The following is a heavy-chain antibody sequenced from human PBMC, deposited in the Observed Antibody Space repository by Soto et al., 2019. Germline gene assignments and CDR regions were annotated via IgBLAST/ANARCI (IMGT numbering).Heavy chain of an antibody. Sequence: TLSLTCAVSGDSISRGGYSWTWIRQPPGKALEWIGNIYDSGSTSYNPSLRSRVTMSVDTSKNQFSLRLTSVTAADTAVYFCARGSSSYYDYGMDVWGQGTTVTVSS. V-gene: IGHV4-30-2*01. CDR2: IYDSGST. D-gene: IGHD6-6*01. CDR1: GDSISRGGYS. CDR3: ARGSSSYYDYGMDV. J-gene: IGHJ6*02.